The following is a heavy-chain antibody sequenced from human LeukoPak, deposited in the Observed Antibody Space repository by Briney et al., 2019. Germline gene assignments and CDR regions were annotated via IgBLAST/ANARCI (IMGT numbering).Heavy chain of an antibody. CDR3: ARAVTPVVVVPAAMGEDYFDY. D-gene: IGHD2-2*01. Sequence: SETLSLTCAVSGGSISSSNWWSWVRQPPGKGLEWIGEIYHSGSTNYNPSLKSRVTISVDKSKNQFSLKLSSVTAADTAVYYCARAVTPVVVVPAAMGEDYFDYWGQGTLVTVSS. J-gene: IGHJ4*02. CDR1: GGSISSSNW. V-gene: IGHV4-4*02. CDR2: IYHSGST.